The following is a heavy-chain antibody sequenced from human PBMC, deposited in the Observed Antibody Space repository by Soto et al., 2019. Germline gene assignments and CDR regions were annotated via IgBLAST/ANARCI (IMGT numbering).Heavy chain of an antibody. CDR2: IYYSGST. J-gene: IGHJ6*02. V-gene: IGHV4-59*01. D-gene: IGHD4-17*01. CDR3: AAMTTVTTLYYYYGMDV. CDR1: GGSISSYY. Sequence: SETLSLTCTVSGGSISSYYWSWIRQPPGKGLEWIGYIYYSGSTNYNPSLKSRVTISVDTSKNQFSLKLSSVTAADTAVYYCAAMTTVTTLYYYYGMDVWGQGTTVTV.